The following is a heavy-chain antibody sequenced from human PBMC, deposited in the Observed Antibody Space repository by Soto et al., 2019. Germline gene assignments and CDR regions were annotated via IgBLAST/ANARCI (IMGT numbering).Heavy chain of an antibody. V-gene: IGHV3-30*18. J-gene: IGHJ4*02. CDR3: AKDQGWNDRYFDY. CDR1: GFIFSSYG. CDR2: ISYDGSNK. Sequence: GGSLRLSCAASGFIFSSYGMHWVRQAPGKGLEWVAVISYDGSNKYYADSVKGRFTISRDNSKNTLYLQMNSLRAEDTAVYYCAKDQGWNDRYFDYWGQGTLVTVSS. D-gene: IGHD1-1*01.